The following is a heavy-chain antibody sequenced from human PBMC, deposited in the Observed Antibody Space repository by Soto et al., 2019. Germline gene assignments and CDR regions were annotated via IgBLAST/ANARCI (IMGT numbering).Heavy chain of an antibody. CDR1: GGSFSGYY. J-gene: IGHJ6*02. CDR3: ARGFVLSSYGSRANFYYYYGMDV. D-gene: IGHD5-18*01. Sequence: SETLSLTCAVYGGSFSGYYWSWIRQPPGKGLEWIGEINHSGSTNYNPSLKSRVTISVDTSKNQFSLKLSSVTAAETAVYYCARGFVLSSYGSRANFYYYYGMDVWGQGTTVTVSS. V-gene: IGHV4-34*01. CDR2: INHSGST.